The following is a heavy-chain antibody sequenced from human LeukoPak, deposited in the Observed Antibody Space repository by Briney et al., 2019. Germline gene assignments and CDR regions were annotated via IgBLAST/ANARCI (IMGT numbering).Heavy chain of an antibody. Sequence: SETLSLTCAVYGGSFSGYYWSWIRQPPGKGLEWIGEINHSGSTNYNPSLKSRVTISVDTSKNQFSLKLSSVTAADTAVYYCARGGGGHYYDSSGYYYGGLGFPNFQHWGQGTLVTVSS. J-gene: IGHJ1*01. D-gene: IGHD3-22*01. CDR3: ARGGGGHYYDSSGYYYGGLGFPNFQH. CDR1: GGSFSGYY. V-gene: IGHV4-34*01. CDR2: INHSGST.